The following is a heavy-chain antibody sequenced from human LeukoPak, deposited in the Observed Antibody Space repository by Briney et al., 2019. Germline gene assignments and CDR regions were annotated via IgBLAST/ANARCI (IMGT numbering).Heavy chain of an antibody. Sequence: QSGGSLRLSCAASGFTFSSYGMHWVRQAPGKGLEWVAVIWYDGSNKYYADSVKGRFTISRDNSKNTLYLQMNSLRVEDTAVYYCASEIRPNDYWGQGTLVTVSS. CDR1: GFTFSSYG. CDR2: IWYDGSNK. V-gene: IGHV3-33*01. J-gene: IGHJ4*02. CDR3: ASEIRPNDY.